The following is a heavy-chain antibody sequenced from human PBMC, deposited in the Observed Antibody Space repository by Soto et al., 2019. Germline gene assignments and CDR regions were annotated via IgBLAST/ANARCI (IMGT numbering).Heavy chain of an antibody. D-gene: IGHD4-17*01. V-gene: IGHV4-61*01. Sequence: PSETLSLTCTVSGGSVSSGSYYWSWIRQPPGKGLEWIGYIYYSGSTNYNPSLKSRVTISVDTSKNQFSLKLSSVTAADTAVYYCARDTAAVTGRMDAWGQGPTVTSP. CDR3: ARDTAAVTGRMDA. CDR2: IYYSGST. J-gene: IGHJ6*02. CDR1: GGSVSSGSYY.